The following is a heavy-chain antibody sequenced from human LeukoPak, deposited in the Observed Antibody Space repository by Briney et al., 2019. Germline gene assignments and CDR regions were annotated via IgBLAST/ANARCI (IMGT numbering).Heavy chain of an antibody. D-gene: IGHD2-2*01. CDR3: ARNKAHCSSTSCYGGWFDP. CDR1: GYTFTSYD. J-gene: IGHJ5*02. CDR2: MNPNRGNT. Sequence: GGSVKVSCKASGYTFTSYDINWVRQATGQGLEGMGWMNPNRGNTGYAQKFHGRVTMTRNTYISTAYMELSSLRSEDTAVYYCARNKAHCSSTSCYGGWFDPWGQGTLVTVSS. V-gene: IGHV1-8*01.